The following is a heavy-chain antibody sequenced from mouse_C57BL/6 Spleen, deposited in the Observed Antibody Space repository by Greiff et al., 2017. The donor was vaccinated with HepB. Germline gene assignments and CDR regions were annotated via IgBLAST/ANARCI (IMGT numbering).Heavy chain of an antibody. CDR2: IDPSDSYT. V-gene: IGHV1-50*01. Sequence: QQSCKASGYTFTSYWMQWVKQRPGQGLEWIGEIDPSDSYTNYNQKFKGKATLTVDTSSSTAYMQRSSLTSEDSEVYYCARNYYGSSPWFAYWGQGTLVTVSA. D-gene: IGHD1-1*01. CDR1: GYTFTSYW. CDR3: ARNYYGSSPWFAY. J-gene: IGHJ3*01.